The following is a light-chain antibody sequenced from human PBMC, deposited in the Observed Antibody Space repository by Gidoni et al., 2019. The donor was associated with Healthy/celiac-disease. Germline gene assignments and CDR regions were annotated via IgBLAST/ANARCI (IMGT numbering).Light chain of an antibody. Sequence: EIVMTQSPATLSVSPGERATLSCRASQSVSSNLAWYQQKPGQAPRLLIYGASTRATGIPARFRGSGSGTEFTLTITSLQSEDFAVYYCQQYNNWPPWTFXXXTRVEIK. CDR3: QQYNNWPPWT. CDR1: QSVSSN. J-gene: IGKJ1*01. CDR2: GAS. V-gene: IGKV3D-15*01.